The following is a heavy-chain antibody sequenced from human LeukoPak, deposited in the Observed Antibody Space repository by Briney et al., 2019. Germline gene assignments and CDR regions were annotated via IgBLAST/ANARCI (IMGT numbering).Heavy chain of an antibody. J-gene: IGHJ3*02. CDR3: ARRMENWNDPGDAFDI. CDR2: IYTSGST. Sequence: PSQTLSLTCTVSGGSISSGSYYWSWIRQPAGKGLEWIGRIYTSGSTNYNPSLKSRVTISVDTSKNQFSLKLSSVTAADTAVYYCARRMENWNDPGDAFDIWGQGTMVTVSS. CDR1: GGSISSGSYY. D-gene: IGHD1-1*01. V-gene: IGHV4-61*02.